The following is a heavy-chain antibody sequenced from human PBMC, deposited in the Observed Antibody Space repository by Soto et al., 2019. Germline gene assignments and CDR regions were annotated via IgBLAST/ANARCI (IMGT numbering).Heavy chain of an antibody. CDR1: GFTIRNYW. CDR2: INQDGSEK. J-gene: IGHJ1*01. Sequence: EVQVVESGGDLVQPGGSLRLSCAASGFTIRNYWMRRVRQAPEKRLEWVANINQDGSEKLFVDSVKGRFTISRDNAKNSQYLQMHSLRAEDTATYYCATGEMNGWNFRGQGTLVTVSS. D-gene: IGHD1-7*01. V-gene: IGHV3-7*01. CDR3: ATGEMNGWNF.